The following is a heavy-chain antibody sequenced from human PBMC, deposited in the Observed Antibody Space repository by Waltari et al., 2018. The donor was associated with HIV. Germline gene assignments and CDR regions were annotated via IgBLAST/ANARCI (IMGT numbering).Heavy chain of an antibody. J-gene: IGHJ4*02. D-gene: IGHD3-3*01. CDR3: TRDGLYYDFWSGYPGY. V-gene: IGHV3-49*03. CDR2: IRSKAYGGTT. Sequence: EVQLVESGGGLVQPGRSLRLSCTASGFTFGAYVMRWFRQAPGKGLEWVGFIRSKAYGGTTEYAASVKGRFTISRDDSKSIAYLQMNSLKTEDTAVYYCTRDGLYYDFWSGYPGYWGQGTLVTVSS. CDR1: GFTFGAYV.